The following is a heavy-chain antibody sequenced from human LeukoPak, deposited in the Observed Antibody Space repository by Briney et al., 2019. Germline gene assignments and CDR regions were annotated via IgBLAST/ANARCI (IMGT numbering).Heavy chain of an antibody. CDR3: ARVTGSSSLVYAFDI. CDR2: IYYSGST. V-gene: IGHV4-61*01. CDR1: GGSISSGSHY. J-gene: IGHJ3*02. D-gene: IGHD6-6*01. Sequence: SETLSLTCTVSGGSISSGSHYWSWIRQPPGKGLEWIGYIYYSGSTNYNPSLKSRVTISVDTSKNQFSLKLSSVTAADTAVYYCARVTGSSSLVYAFDIWGQGTMVTVSS.